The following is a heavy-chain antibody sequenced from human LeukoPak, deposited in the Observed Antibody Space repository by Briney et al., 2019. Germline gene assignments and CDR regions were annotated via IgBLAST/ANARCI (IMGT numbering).Heavy chain of an antibody. CDR3: ARHLGDGYIESSFDP. J-gene: IGHJ5*02. V-gene: IGHV4-34*01. CDR2: IYYSGST. D-gene: IGHD5-24*01. Sequence: PSETLSLTCAVYGGSFSGYYWNWIRQPPGKGLEWIGSIYYSGSTYYNPSLKSRVTISVDTSKNQFSLKLSSVTAADTAVYYCARHLGDGYIESSFDPWGQGTLVTVSS. CDR1: GGSFSGYY.